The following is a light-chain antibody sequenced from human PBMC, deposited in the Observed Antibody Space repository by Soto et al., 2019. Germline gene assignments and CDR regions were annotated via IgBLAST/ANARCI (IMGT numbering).Light chain of an antibody. CDR2: END. J-gene: IGLJ3*02. CDR3: ATCDRSLIGGGM. Sequence: QSVLTQPPSVSAAPGQRVTISCSGSSSNIGNNYVSWYQQFPGTAPKLLLFENDKRPSGISDRFSGSKSATSATLVITGVQTGDEADYYCATCDRSLIGGGMFGGGTKVTVL. CDR1: SSNIGNNY. V-gene: IGLV1-51*02.